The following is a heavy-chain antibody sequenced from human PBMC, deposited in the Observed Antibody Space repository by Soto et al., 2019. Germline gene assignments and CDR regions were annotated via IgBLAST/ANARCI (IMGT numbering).Heavy chain of an antibody. CDR3: TTDSRTSLPEIRFDY. CDR1: GFPFSNAW. CDR2: VKSKTDGGSS. Sequence: EVQLVESGGTLVKPGGSLRLSCVASGFPFSNAWINWVRQVPGKGLEWVGRVKSKTDGGSSDYAAAVKGRFAVSRDDSRNIVYLQMNSLKIEGTGVYYCTTDSRTSLPEIRFDYWGHGTQVTVSS. V-gene: IGHV3-15*07. J-gene: IGHJ4*01. D-gene: IGHD2-8*01.